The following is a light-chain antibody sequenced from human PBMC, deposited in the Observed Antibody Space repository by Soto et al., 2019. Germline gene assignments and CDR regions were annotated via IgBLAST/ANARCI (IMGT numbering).Light chain of an antibody. J-gene: IGKJ3*01. CDR2: DAS. V-gene: IGKV3-11*01. CDR3: QQRRTSMT. Sequence: EIVLTQSPATLSLSPGERATLSCRASQSVTKYLAWYQQRPGQAPRLLIYDASERAPGVPARFSGSGYGTDFTLTISSLEPEDFAVYYCQQRRTSMTFGPGTKVDIK. CDR1: QSVTKY.